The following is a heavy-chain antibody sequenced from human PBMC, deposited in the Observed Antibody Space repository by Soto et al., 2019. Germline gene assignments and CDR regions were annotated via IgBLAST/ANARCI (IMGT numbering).Heavy chain of an antibody. CDR1: GGVFSNYA. CDR2: VLPILGKP. Sequence: QVQLVQSGAEVRKPGSSVKVSCKASGGVFSNYAITWARQAPGEGLEWVGGVLPILGKPNSAPKFQGRVTVTADESTTTGYMELKNLTSADTAIYYCARVSHYLSTGYYFDHRGQGTLVTVSS. V-gene: IGHV1-69*01. J-gene: IGHJ5*02. CDR3: ARVSHYLSTGYYFDH. D-gene: IGHD2-2*01.